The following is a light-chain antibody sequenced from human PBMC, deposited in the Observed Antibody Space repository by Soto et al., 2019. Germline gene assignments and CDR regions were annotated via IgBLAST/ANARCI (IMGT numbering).Light chain of an antibody. CDR3: QQSFTSPWT. CDR1: QRISTF. J-gene: IGKJ1*01. Sequence: DIRLTQSPSSLSASGGDRVTITCQASQRISTFLNWYRQKPGKAPEILIYGTSNLQTGTPSRFSGSGSGTDFILTVSGLQPEDSATYYCQQSFTSPWTFGQGTKVEFK. V-gene: IGKV1-39*01. CDR2: GTS.